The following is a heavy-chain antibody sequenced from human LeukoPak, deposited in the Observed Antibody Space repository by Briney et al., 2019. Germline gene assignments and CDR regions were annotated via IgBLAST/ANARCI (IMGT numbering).Heavy chain of an antibody. J-gene: IGHJ3*02. V-gene: IGHV4-59*01. CDR2: IYYTGST. Sequence: SETLSLTCTVSGGSISDYYWSWIRQSPGKGLEWVGYIYYTGSTTYNPSLRSRLTISLDTSKNQFSLKLSSVTAADAAVYYCARCERFGKLRPIDPDTFDIWGQGTMVTVSS. D-gene: IGHD3-10*01. CDR1: GGSISDYY. CDR3: ARCERFGKLRPIDPDTFDI.